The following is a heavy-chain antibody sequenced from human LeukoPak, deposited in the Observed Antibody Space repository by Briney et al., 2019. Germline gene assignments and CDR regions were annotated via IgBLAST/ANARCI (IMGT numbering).Heavy chain of an antibody. D-gene: IGHD5-24*01. Sequence: ASVKVSCKASGYTFTNYAMHWVRQAPGQTIEWLGCINPANGYTKYSQQFQDRVTVTSDTSASTAYMELSSLRSEDKAVYYCAIRDGHTDHWGQGTLVTVSS. V-gene: IGHV1-3*03. CDR2: INPANGYT. CDR3: AIRDGHTDH. CDR1: GYTFTNYA. J-gene: IGHJ4*02.